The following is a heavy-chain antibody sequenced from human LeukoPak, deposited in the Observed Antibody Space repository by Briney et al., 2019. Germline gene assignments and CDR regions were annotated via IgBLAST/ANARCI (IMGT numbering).Heavy chain of an antibody. Sequence: GESLKISCKGSGSDLTNYWINWVRQMPGKGLEWMGIIYLGDSQTKYSPYSQGQGTFSSDKSITTAYLQLSSLKASDTAVYYCTRRLTISGVGDGHENWFAPWGQGTLVTVSS. D-gene: IGHD3-3*01. V-gene: IGHV5-51*01. CDR3: TRRLTISGVGDGHENWFAP. CDR1: GSDLTNYW. J-gene: IGHJ5*02. CDR2: IYLGDSQT.